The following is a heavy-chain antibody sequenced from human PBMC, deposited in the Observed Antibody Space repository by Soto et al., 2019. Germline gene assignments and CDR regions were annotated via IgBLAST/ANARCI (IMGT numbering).Heavy chain of an antibody. J-gene: IGHJ4*02. CDR2: IYYSGST. Sequence: SETLSLTCTVSGGSISSYYWSWIRQPPGKGLEWLGYIYYSGSTNYNPSLKSRVTISVDTSKNQFSLKLSSVTAADTAVYYCARGPRTIVVVIDGYYFDYWGQGTLVTVSS. D-gene: IGHD3-22*01. V-gene: IGHV4-59*01. CDR3: ARGPRTIVVVIDGYYFDY. CDR1: GGSISSYY.